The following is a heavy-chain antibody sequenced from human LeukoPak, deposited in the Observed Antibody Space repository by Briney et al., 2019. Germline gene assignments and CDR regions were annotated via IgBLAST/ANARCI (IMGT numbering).Heavy chain of an antibody. D-gene: IGHD2-15*01. CDR1: GGSISSGGYY. J-gene: IGHJ4*02. Sequence: SETLSLTCPVSGGSISSGGYYWSWIRQHPGKGLEWIGYIYYSGSTYYNPSLKSRVTISVDTSKNQFSLKLSSVTAADTAVYYCARAGPPYCSGGSCPLDYWGQGTLVTVSS. CDR3: ARAGPPYCSGGSCPLDY. CDR2: IYYSGST. V-gene: IGHV4-31*03.